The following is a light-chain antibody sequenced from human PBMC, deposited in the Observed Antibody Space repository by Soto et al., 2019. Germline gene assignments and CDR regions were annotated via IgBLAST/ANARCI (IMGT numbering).Light chain of an antibody. Sequence: QSALTQPPSASGSPGQSVTISCTGTDSKYVSWYQQHPGKAPRLLIYEAIKRPSGVPDRFSGSKSGNTASLTVSGLQAEDEADYHCTSYAGNNKLVFGGGTKLTVL. CDR3: TSYAGNNKLV. CDR2: EAI. V-gene: IGLV2-8*01. J-gene: IGLJ2*01. CDR1: DSKY.